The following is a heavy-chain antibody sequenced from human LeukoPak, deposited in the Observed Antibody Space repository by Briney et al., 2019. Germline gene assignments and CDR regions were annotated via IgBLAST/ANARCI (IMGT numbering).Heavy chain of an antibody. CDR1: GITLANYG. Sequence: GGSLRLSCVVSGITLANYGMSWVRQAPGKGLEWVAGVSGSGGSTNYADSVKGRFTISRDNPKNTLYLQMNSLRAEDTAVYFCAKRGVVSRVILVGFHKEAYYFDSWGQVALVTVSS. CDR3: AKRGVVSRVILVGFHKEAYYFDS. V-gene: IGHV3-23*01. J-gene: IGHJ4*02. D-gene: IGHD3-22*01. CDR2: VSGSGGST.